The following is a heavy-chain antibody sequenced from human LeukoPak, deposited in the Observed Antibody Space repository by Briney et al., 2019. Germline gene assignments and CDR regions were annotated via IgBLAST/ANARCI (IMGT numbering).Heavy chain of an antibody. V-gene: IGHV3-74*01. CDR2: INSDGSST. D-gene: IGHD2-21*02. CDR1: GFTFSSYW. J-gene: IGHJ6*03. CDR3: ARVVTAIRDKIYYYYMDV. Sequence: GGSLRLYCAASGFTFSSYWMHWVRQAPGKGLVWVSRINSDGSSTSYADSVKGRFTISRDNAKNALYLQMNSLRAEDTAVYYCARVVTAIRDKIYYYYMDVWGKGTTVTVSS.